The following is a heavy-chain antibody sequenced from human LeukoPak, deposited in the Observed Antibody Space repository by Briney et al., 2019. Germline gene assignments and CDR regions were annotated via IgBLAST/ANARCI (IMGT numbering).Heavy chain of an antibody. J-gene: IGHJ4*02. D-gene: IGHD6-19*01. CDR2: IDYSGST. CDR3: AREYTLYRSGWFLDY. CDR1: GGSISSYY. Sequence: SETLSLTCTVSGGSISSYYWAWIRQPPGRGLEWIGSIDYSGSTYYNPSLKSRATISIDTSKIQFSLKLSSVTAADTAVFYCAREYTLYRSGWFLDYWGQGTVVTVSS. V-gene: IGHV4-39*07.